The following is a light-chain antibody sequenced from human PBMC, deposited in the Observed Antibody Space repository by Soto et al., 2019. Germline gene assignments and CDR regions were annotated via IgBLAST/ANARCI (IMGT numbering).Light chain of an antibody. CDR2: KAS. J-gene: IGKJ1*01. CDR3: QQYDTSSRG. Sequence: DIQMTQSPSTLSASVGDRVTITCRASQSIRSWLAWYQQKPGEAPKLLIYKASNLESGVPSRFSGSGSGTEFTLIISSLQPDDSATYYCQQYDTSSRGFGQGTKVEIK. V-gene: IGKV1-5*03. CDR1: QSIRSW.